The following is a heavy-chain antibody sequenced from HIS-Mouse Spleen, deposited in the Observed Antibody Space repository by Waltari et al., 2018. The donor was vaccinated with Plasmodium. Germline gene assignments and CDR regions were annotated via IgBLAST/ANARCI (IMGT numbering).Heavy chain of an antibody. D-gene: IGHD3-3*01. CDR2: ISYDGSNK. J-gene: IGHJ4*02. V-gene: IGHV3-30*18. Sequence: QVQLVESGGGVVQPGRSLRLSCAASGFTFGSSGMYWVRQAPVKGLEWVAVISYDGSNKYYADSVKGRFTISRDNSKNTLYLQMNSLRAEDTAVYYCAKEVLGYYDFWSRPDYWGQGTLVTVSS. CDR3: AKEVLGYYDFWSRPDY. CDR1: GFTFGSSG.